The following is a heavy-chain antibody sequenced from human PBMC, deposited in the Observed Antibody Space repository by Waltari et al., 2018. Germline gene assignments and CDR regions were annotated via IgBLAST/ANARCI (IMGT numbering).Heavy chain of an antibody. Sequence: QVVASGGGFVKPVGSLTLSCDVPGLAFNYPWMSWVRQAPGKGLEWVGRIKSEIHGGTTDYAAFAKDRFTISRDDSRSTMFLQMHSLKSEDTAVYFCATMDSQFQFFDFWGQGTLVTVSS. J-gene: IGHJ4*02. CDR2: IKSEIHGGTT. CDR1: GLAFNYPW. CDR3: ATMDSQFQFFDF. V-gene: IGHV3-15*01. D-gene: IGHD2-21*01.